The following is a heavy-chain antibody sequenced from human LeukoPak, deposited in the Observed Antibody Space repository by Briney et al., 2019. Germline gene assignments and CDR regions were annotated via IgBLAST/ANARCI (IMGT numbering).Heavy chain of an antibody. D-gene: IGHD3-22*01. CDR3: AKFYDSSGYYNYYYYGMDV. J-gene: IGHJ6*02. V-gene: IGHV3-23*01. CDR2: ISGSGGST. CDR1: GFTFSSYA. Sequence: GGSLRLSCAASGFTFSSYAMSWVRQAPGKGLEWVSAISGSGGSTYYADSVKGRFTISRDNSKNTLYLQMNSLRAEDTAVYYCAKFYDSSGYYNYYYYGMDVWGQGTTVTVSS.